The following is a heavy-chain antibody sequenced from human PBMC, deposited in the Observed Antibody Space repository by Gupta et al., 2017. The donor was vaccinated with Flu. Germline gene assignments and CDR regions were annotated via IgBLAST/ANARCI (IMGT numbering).Heavy chain of an antibody. CDR2: IWYDGSNI. CDR1: GFTFNHFD. J-gene: IGHJ4*02. CDR3: ARDLFNPRDDVYDSSTYYYFDN. V-gene: IGHV3-33*01. D-gene: IGHD3-22*01. Sequence: QVQLVESGGGVVQPGRSLRLSCTASGFTFNHFDIHWVRQAPGKGLEWVAIIWYDGSNIYYADSVKGRFTISRDNSKNTVYLQMKNVRAEDTAVYYCARDLFNPRDDVYDSSTYYYFDNWGQGTRVTVSS.